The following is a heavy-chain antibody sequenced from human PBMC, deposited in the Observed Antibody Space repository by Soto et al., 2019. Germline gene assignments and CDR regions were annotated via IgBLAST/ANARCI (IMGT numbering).Heavy chain of an antibody. CDR1: GFPVISNY. D-gene: IGHD6-13*01. Sequence: GGSLRLSCAASGFPVISNYMTWVRQAPGKGLEWVSVIYSGGTTYYADSVKGRFTISRDNSENTMYLQMNSLRVEDTAVYYCTRDYGSHETQFDYWGQGTLVTVSS. CDR3: TRDYGSHETQFDY. J-gene: IGHJ4*02. V-gene: IGHV3-66*01. CDR2: IYSGGTT.